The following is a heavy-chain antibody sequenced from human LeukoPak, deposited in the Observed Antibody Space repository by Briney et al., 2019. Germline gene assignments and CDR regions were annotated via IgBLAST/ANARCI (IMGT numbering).Heavy chain of an antibody. CDR2: INHSGST. V-gene: IGHV4-34*01. Sequence: SETLSLTCAVYGGSFSGYYWSWIRQPPGKGLEWIGEINHSGSTNYNPSLKSRVTISVDTSKNQFSLKLSSVTAADTAVYYCARRDYDFWSGYSAFDYWGQGTLVTVSS. CDR3: ARRDYDFWSGYSAFDY. J-gene: IGHJ4*02. CDR1: GGSFSGYY. D-gene: IGHD3-3*01.